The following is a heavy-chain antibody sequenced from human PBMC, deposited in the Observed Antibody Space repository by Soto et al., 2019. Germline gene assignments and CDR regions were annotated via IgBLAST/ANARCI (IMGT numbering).Heavy chain of an antibody. CDR3: ARWPDGYYYYGMDV. V-gene: IGHV1-8*01. CDR1: GYTFTSYD. CDR2: MNPNSGNT. Sequence: QVQLVQSGAEVKKPGASVKVSCKASGYTFTSYDINWVRQATGQGLEWMGWMNPNSGNTGYAQKFQGRVTMTRNTSISTAYRERSSLRSEGTAVYYCARWPDGYYYYGMDVWGQGTTVTVSS. J-gene: IGHJ6*02.